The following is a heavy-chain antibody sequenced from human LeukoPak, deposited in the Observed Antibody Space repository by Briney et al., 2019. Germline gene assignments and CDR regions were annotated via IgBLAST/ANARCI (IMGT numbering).Heavy chain of an antibody. J-gene: IGHJ4*02. D-gene: IGHD3-3*02. CDR3: AGDFSRSFDY. V-gene: IGHV6-1*01. CDR1: GDSVSSNSAA. CDR2: TYYRSRWYH. Sequence: SQTLSLTCAISGDSVSSNSAAWNWIRQSPSRGLEWLGRTYYRSRWYHDYAVSVQSRITINPHSSKNQFSLQLNSVTPEDTAVYYCAGDFSRSFDYWGQGTLVTVSS.